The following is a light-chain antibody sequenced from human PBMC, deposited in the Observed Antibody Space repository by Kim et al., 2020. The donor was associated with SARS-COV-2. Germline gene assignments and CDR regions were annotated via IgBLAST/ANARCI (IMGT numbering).Light chain of an antibody. CDR3: QQYDTYPWT. V-gene: IGKV1-16*01. J-gene: IGKJ1*01. Sequence: ASVGDRVTITCRASQGISSCLAWFQQKPGKAPKSLIYAASTLHSGVPSRFRGSGSGTEFTLTINSLQPDDFATYYCQQYDTYPWTFDQGTKVDIK. CDR2: AAS. CDR1: QGISSC.